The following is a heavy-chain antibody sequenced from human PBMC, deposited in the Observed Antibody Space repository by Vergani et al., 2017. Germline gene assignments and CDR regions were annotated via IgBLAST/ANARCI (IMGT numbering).Heavy chain of an antibody. J-gene: IGHJ3*02. CDR1: GFTFDDYA. D-gene: IGHD3-16*01. CDR2: ISWNSGSI. CDR3: AKGGEGDDAFDI. V-gene: IGHV3-9*01. Sequence: EVQLVESGGGLVQPGRSLRLSCAASGFTFDDYAMHWVRQAPGKGLEWVSGISWNSGSIGYADSVKGRFTISRDNAKNSLYLQINSLRAEDTALYYCAKGGEGDDAFDIWGQGTMVTVSS.